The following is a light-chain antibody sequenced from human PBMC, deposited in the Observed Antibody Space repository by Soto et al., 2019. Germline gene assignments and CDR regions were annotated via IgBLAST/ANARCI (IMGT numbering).Light chain of an antibody. V-gene: IGKV1-9*01. Sequence: IPLTQSPSSLSASVGDRVAITCRASEGISSYLAWYQEKPGKVPKLLIDTASTLQNGVPSRFGRGGSGTDFTLTISSLQPEDFANYSCRHLKRYPLTFGGGTRVEIK. J-gene: IGKJ4*01. CDR3: RHLKRYPLT. CDR1: EGISSY. CDR2: TAS.